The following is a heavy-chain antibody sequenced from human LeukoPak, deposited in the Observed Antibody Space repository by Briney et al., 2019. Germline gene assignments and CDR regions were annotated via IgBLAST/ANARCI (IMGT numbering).Heavy chain of an antibody. CDR3: ASVPAVLHGFDI. V-gene: IGHV3-30-3*01. CDR1: GFTFSSYA. J-gene: IGHJ3*02. D-gene: IGHD3-10*01. Sequence: PGRSLRLSCAASGFTFSSYAMHWVRQAPGKGLEWVAVISYDESSKDYAESVKGRFTISRDNSKNTLYLQMNSLRPEDTAVYYCASVPAVLHGFDIWGQGTMVTVFS. CDR2: ISYDESSK.